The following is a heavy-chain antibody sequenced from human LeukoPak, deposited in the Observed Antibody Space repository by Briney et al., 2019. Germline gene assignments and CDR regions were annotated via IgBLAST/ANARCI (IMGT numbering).Heavy chain of an antibody. CDR2: ISSSSTYI. CDR1: GFTFSSYA. CDR3: ARRAAAGYDAFDI. D-gene: IGHD6-13*01. Sequence: PGGSLRLSCAASGFTFSSYAMSWVRQAPGKGLEWVSSISSSSTYIYYADSVKGRFTISRDNAKNSLYLQMNSLRAEDTAVYYCARRAAAGYDAFDIWGQGTIVTVSS. V-gene: IGHV3-21*01. J-gene: IGHJ3*02.